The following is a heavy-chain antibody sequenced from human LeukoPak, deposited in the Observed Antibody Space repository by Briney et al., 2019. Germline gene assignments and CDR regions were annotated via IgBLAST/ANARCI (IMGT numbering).Heavy chain of an antibody. Sequence: NPSETLSLTCTVSGYSISSGYYWGWIRQPPGKGLEWIGSIYHSGSTYYNPSLKSRVTISVDTSKNQFSLKLSSVTAADTAVYYCARERTPSRQYQLLSPFDYWGQGTLVTVSS. CDR3: ARERTPSRQYQLLSPFDY. CDR1: GYSISSGYY. J-gene: IGHJ4*02. D-gene: IGHD2-2*01. CDR2: IYHSGST. V-gene: IGHV4-38-2*02.